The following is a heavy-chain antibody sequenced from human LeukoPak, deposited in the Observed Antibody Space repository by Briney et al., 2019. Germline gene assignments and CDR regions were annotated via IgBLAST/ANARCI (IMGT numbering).Heavy chain of an antibody. V-gene: IGHV3-21*01. Sequence: GGSLRLSCAASGFTFSSYSMNWVRQAPGKGLEWVSSISSSSSYIYYADSVKSRFTISRDNAKNSPYLQMNSLRAEDTAVYYCARSEQDYYDSSGYYYWGQGTLVTVSS. CDR1: GFTFSSYS. CDR2: ISSSSSYI. CDR3: ARSEQDYYDSSGYYY. J-gene: IGHJ4*02. D-gene: IGHD3-22*01.